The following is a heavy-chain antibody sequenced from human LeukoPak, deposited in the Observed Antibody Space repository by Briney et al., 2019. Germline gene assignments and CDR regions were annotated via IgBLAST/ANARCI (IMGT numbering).Heavy chain of an antibody. J-gene: IGHJ4*02. CDR2: IYYSGST. D-gene: IGHD6-13*01. CDR3: ARGFRYSSSWYREYYFDY. CDR1: GGSISSYY. V-gene: IGHV4-59*01. Sequence: SETLSLTCTVSGGSISSYYWSWIRQPPGKGLEWIGYIYYSGSTNYNPSLKSRVTISVDTSKNQFSLELSSVTAADTAVYYCARGFRYSSSWYREYYFDYWGQGTLVTVSS.